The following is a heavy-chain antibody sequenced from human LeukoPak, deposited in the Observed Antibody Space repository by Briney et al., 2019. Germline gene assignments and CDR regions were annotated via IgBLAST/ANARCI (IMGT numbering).Heavy chain of an antibody. V-gene: IGHV3-23*01. CDR1: GFTFSNYA. Sequence: GSLRLSCAASGFTFSNYAMSWVRQAPGKGLEWVSGISGSGGSTYYADSVKGRFTISRDNSKNTLYLQMNNLRAEDTAVYYCANQQLVTFDYWGQGTLVTVSS. CDR3: ANQQLVTFDY. CDR2: ISGSGGST. J-gene: IGHJ4*02. D-gene: IGHD6-13*01.